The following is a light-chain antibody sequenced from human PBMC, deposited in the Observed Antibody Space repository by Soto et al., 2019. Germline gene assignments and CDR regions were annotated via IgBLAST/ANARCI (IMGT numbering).Light chain of an antibody. CDR2: GAS. V-gene: IGKV3-15*01. CDR3: QQYNNWPPFT. Sequence: DIVMTQSPATLSVSPGERATLSCRASQTISSNLAWYQQKPGQTPRLLIYGASTRAAGIPARCSGSGSGTDFTLTITSLQSEDFAVYYCQQYNNWPPFTFGPGTKVDIK. CDR1: QTISSN. J-gene: IGKJ3*01.